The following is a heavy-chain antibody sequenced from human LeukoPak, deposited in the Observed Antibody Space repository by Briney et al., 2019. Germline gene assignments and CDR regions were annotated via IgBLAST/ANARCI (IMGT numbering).Heavy chain of an antibody. Sequence: ASVKVSCKASGYTFTGYYIQWVRQAPGQGLEWMGWINPNSGGTNYAQKFRGRVTMTRDTSISTAYMELSRLGSDDTAVYYCARGDIVVVPAADTVVDYWGQGTLVTVSS. CDR1: GYTFTGYY. D-gene: IGHD2-2*01. CDR3: ARGDIVVVPAADTVVDY. J-gene: IGHJ4*02. V-gene: IGHV1-2*02. CDR2: INPNSGGT.